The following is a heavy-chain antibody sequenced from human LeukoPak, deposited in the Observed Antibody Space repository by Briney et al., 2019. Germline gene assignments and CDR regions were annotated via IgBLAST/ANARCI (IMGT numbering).Heavy chain of an antibody. V-gene: IGHV4-59*01. J-gene: IGHJ5*02. CDR3: ARLRAAAGRRNWFDP. D-gene: IGHD6-13*01. Sequence: SETLSLTCTVSGGSISSYYWSWIRQPPGKGLEWIGYIYYSGSTNYNPSLKSRVTISVDTSKNQFSLKLSSVTAADTAVYYCARLRAAAGRRNWFDPWGQGTLVTVSS. CDR1: GGSISSYY. CDR2: IYYSGST.